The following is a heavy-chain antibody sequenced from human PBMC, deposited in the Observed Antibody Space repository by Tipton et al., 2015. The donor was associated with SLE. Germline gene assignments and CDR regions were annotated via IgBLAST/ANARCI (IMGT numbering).Heavy chain of an antibody. CDR1: GGSMNSGGYS. CDR2: ILHSGST. J-gene: IGHJ4*02. V-gene: IGHV4-30-2*01. D-gene: IGHD3-22*01. CDR3: ARDEYRYDTTGYHLLGHFDF. Sequence: TLSLTCAVSGGSMNSGGYSWNRIRQPPGKGLEWIGYILHSGSTYYNPSLKSRVTISVDRSKNQFSLNLSSVTAADTAVYYCARDEYRYDTTGYHLLGHFDFWGQGTLVTVSS.